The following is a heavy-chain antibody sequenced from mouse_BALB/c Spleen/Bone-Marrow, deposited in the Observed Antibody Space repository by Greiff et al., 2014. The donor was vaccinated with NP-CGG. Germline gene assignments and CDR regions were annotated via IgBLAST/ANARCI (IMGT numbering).Heavy chain of an antibody. Sequence: QVQLKESGPQLVRPWASVKISFKASGYSFTSYWMHWGRQRPGQGLEWIGMIDPSDSETRINQKFKDKATLPVDKSSSTAYMQLSSPTFEDSAVYYCARGAVAMDYWGQGTSVTVSS. CDR1: GYSFTSYW. J-gene: IGHJ4*01. CDR2: IDPSDSET. V-gene: IGHV1S126*01. CDR3: ARGAVAMDY.